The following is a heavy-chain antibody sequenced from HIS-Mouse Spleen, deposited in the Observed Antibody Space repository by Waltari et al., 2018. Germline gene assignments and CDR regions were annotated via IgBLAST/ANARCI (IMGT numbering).Heavy chain of an antibody. Sequence: QVQLVQSGAEVKKPGASVKVSCKASGYTFTRYDINWVRQATGQGLEWMGWRNPKGGNKGYAQKVQGRVTMTRNTSISTAYMELSSLRSEDTAVYYCARIGSHRRGYSYGYWFDPWGQGTLVTVSS. CDR1: GYTFTRYD. J-gene: IGHJ5*02. CDR2: RNPKGGNK. D-gene: IGHD5-18*01. V-gene: IGHV1-8*01. CDR3: ARIGSHRRGYSYGYWFDP.